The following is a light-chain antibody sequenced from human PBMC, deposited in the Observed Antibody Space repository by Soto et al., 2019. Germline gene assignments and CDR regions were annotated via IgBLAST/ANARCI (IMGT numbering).Light chain of an antibody. Sequence: DSQMTQYPSAQSASVGGRVTITCRASQSISSYLNWYQQKPGKAPKLLIYAASTLQSGVPSGFSGSGSGTDFTLTISCLQSEDFATYYCQQYYSFPHTFGQGTKVDIK. V-gene: IGKV1-39*01. CDR1: QSISSY. CDR2: AAS. CDR3: QQYYSFPHT. J-gene: IGKJ1*01.